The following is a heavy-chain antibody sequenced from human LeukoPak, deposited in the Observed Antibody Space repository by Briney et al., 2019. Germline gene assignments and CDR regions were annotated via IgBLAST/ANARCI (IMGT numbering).Heavy chain of an antibody. V-gene: IGHV4-59*01. J-gene: IGHJ6*02. CDR1: GGSISSYY. CDR2: IYYSGST. CDR3: ARVTSSGYYDYYYYGMDV. Sequence: SETLSLTCTVSGGSISSYYWSWIRQPPGKGLEWIGYIYYSGSTNYNPSLKSRVTISVDTSKNQFSLRLSSVTAADTAVYYCARVTSSGYYDYYYYGMDVWGQGTTVTVSS. D-gene: IGHD3-22*01.